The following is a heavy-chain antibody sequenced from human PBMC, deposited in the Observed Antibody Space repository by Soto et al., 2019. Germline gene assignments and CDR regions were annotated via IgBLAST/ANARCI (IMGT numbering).Heavy chain of an antibody. J-gene: IGHJ5*02. CDR3: ARDVQDVVTVVPPPAPLNNWFDP. D-gene: IGHD2-2*01. CDR2: ISNDGRPI. Sequence: ESGGGVVQPGRSLRLSCAASGFTFNNYGIHWVRQVPGMGLEWVAVISNDGRPIYYADSVKGRCTISRDNSKNTVELQMNTLRADDTDIYYCARDVQDVVTVVPPPAPLNNWFDPWCQGTLVTVSS. CDR1: GFTFNNYG. V-gene: IGHV3-30*03.